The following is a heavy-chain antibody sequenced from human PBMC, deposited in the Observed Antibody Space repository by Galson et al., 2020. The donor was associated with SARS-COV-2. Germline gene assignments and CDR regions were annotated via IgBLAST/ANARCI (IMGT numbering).Heavy chain of an antibody. CDR2: VYPTDSHV. V-gene: IGHV5-51*01. Sequence: GGSLRLSCQASGYSFPNYAIAWVRQMPGKGLDWMGIVYPTDSHVTYSPSFQGQVTISADKYISTAYLQWTSLKASDTGIYYCARFESGYGAYDYSRFIHYGMDVWGQGTALTVSS. CDR1: GYSFPNYA. CDR3: ARFESGYGAYDYSRFIHYGMDV. D-gene: IGHD5-12*01. J-gene: IGHJ6*02.